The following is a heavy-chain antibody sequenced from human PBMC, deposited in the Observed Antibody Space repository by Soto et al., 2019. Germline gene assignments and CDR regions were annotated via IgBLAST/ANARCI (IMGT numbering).Heavy chain of an antibody. J-gene: IGHJ4*02. V-gene: IGHV1-69*12. CDR1: GGTFSSYA. Sequence: QVQLVQSGAEVKKPGSSVKVSCKASGGTFSSYAISWVRQAPGQGLEWMGGIIPIFGTANYAQKCQGRVTMTAHETTSQAYMERRSLRPEDTAVYYCPRRATHVDTAMVRHSYYFDYWGQGTLVTVSS. CDR3: PRRATHVDTAMVRHSYYFDY. CDR2: IIPIFGTA. D-gene: IGHD5-18*01.